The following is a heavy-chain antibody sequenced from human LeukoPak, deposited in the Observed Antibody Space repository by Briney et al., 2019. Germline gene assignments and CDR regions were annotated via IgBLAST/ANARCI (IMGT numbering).Heavy chain of an antibody. D-gene: IGHD2-2*01. CDR2: IYSGGST. CDR3: AKIPKGGYFDY. V-gene: IGHV3-66*01. CDR1: GFTVSSNC. J-gene: IGHJ4*02. Sequence: GGSLRLSCAASGFTVSSNCMSWVRQAPGKGLEWVSVIYSGGSTYYADSVKGRFTISRDSSKNTLSLQMNSLRAEDTAVYYCAKIPKGGYFDYWGQGTLVTVSS.